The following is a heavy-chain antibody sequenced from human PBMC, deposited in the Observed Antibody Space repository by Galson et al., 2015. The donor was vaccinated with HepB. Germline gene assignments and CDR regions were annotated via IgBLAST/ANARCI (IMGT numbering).Heavy chain of an antibody. Sequence: LRLSCAASGFTFSSYAMTWVRQAPGKGLEWVSSISGSVRSTYYADSVKGRFTISRDNSKNTLYLQMNSLRAEDTAVYHCGKEGSSGWDGVDYWGQGTLVTVSS. J-gene: IGHJ4*02. CDR1: GFTFSSYA. D-gene: IGHD6-19*01. CDR3: GKEGSSGWDGVDY. V-gene: IGHV3-23*01. CDR2: ISGSVRST.